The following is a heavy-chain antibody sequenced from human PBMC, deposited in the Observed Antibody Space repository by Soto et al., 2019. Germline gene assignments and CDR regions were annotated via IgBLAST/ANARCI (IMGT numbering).Heavy chain of an antibody. CDR1: GFTFSSYA. J-gene: IGHJ5*02. D-gene: IGHD3-3*01. Sequence: GGSLRLSCAASGFTFSSYAMSWVRQAPGKGLEWVSAISGSGGITYYADSVKGRFTSNRDNSKNTMYLQMNSLRGEDTAVYDCARDWVAIFGGVIYNGFDPWGQGTLVTVSS. V-gene: IGHV3-23*01. CDR2: ISGSGGIT. CDR3: ARDWVAIFGGVIYNGFDP.